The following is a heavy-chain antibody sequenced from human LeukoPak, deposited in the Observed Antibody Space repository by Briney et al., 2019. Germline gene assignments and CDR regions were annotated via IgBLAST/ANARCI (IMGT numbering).Heavy chain of an antibody. CDR3: AREEGYCSSTSCSAPFDY. J-gene: IGHJ4*02. CDR1: EYTFTDYY. Sequence: ASVKVSCKASEYTFTDYYIHWVRQAPGQGLEWIGWINPNSGGTNYAQKFQGRVTMTRDTSISTAYMELSRLRSDDTAVYYCAREEGYCSSTSCSAPFDYWGQGTLVTVSS. D-gene: IGHD2-2*01. CDR2: INPNSGGT. V-gene: IGHV1-2*02.